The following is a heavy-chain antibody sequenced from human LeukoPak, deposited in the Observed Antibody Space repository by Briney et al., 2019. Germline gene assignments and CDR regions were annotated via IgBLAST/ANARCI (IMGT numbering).Heavy chain of an antibody. V-gene: IGHV1-46*01. CDR1: GYTFTSYY. D-gene: IGHD2-21*02. CDR2: INPSGGGA. CDR3: ARGGVVTAYTAAFDY. Sequence: GASVKVSCKASGYTFTSYYLHWVRQAPGQGLEWMGIINPSGGGASNAQNFQGRVTLTRDTSTSTVYMELSSLRSEDTAVHYCARGGVVTAYTAAFDYWGQGTLVTVSS. J-gene: IGHJ4*02.